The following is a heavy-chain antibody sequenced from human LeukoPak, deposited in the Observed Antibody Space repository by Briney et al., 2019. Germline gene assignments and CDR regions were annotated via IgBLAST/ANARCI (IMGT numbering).Heavy chain of an antibody. D-gene: IGHD3-10*01. CDR2: IYYSGST. V-gene: IGHV4-30-4*01. CDR1: GGSISSGDYY. Sequence: SQTLSLTCTVSGGSISSGDYYWSWIRQPPGKGLEWIGYIYYSGSTYYNPSLKSRVTISLDTSKNEFSLKLSSVTAADTAVYYCARGGRSGELRRWFDPWGQGTLVTVSS. CDR3: ARGGRSGELRRWFDP. J-gene: IGHJ5*02.